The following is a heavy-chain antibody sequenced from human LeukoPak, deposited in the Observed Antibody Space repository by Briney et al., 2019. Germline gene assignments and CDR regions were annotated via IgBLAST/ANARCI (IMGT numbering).Heavy chain of an antibody. CDR3: AREMAAGTFDY. CDR2: ISSSSNYI. CDR1: GFTFSSYS. V-gene: IGHV3-21*01. D-gene: IGHD5-24*01. Sequence: GGSLRLSCAASGFTFSSYSMNWVRQAPGKGLEWVSSISSSSNYIYYADSVKGRLTISRDNAKNSLYLQMNSLRAEDTAVYFCAREMAAGTFDYWGQGALVTVSS. J-gene: IGHJ4*02.